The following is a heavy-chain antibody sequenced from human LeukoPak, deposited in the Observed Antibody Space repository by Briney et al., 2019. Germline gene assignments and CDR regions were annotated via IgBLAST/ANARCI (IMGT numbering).Heavy chain of an antibody. J-gene: IGHJ5*02. V-gene: IGHV1-3*01. CDR2: INAGNGNT. CDR3: ARAPHDSWGLPAAQNWFDP. CDR1: GYTFTSYA. D-gene: IGHD2-2*01. Sequence: ASVKVSCKASGYTFTSYAMHWVRQAPGQRLEWMGWINAGNGNTKYSQKFQGRVTITRDTSASTAYMELSSLRSEDTAVYYRARAPHDSWGLPAAQNWFDPWGQGTLVTVSS.